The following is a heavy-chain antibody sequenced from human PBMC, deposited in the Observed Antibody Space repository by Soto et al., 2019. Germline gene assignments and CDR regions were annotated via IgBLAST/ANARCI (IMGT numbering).Heavy chain of an antibody. J-gene: IGHJ6*02. CDR3: AKVYCGGDCYARPAGMDV. V-gene: IGHV3-30*18. CDR2: ISYDGSNK. D-gene: IGHD2-21*02. Sequence: HPGGSLRLSCAASGFTFSSYGMHWVRQAPGQGLEWVAVISYDGSNKYYADSVKGRFTISRDNSKNTLYLQMNSLRAEDTAVYYCAKVYCGGDCYARPAGMDVWGQGTTVTVSS. CDR1: GFTFSSYG.